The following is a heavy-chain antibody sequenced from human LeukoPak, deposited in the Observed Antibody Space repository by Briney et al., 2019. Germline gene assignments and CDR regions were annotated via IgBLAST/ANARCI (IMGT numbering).Heavy chain of an antibody. CDR2: IYHNGDT. J-gene: IGHJ4*02. CDR1: GDSISSGLYS. V-gene: IGHV4-39*01. CDR3: ARLWSHSKTEDY. Sequence: SETLSLTCTVSGDSISSGLYSWGWIRQPPGEGLEWIGNIYHNGDTYYNPSLRGRVTISVDTSENQFSLNLRSVTAADTALYYCARLWSHSKTEDYWGQGTVVTVSS. D-gene: IGHD3-16*01.